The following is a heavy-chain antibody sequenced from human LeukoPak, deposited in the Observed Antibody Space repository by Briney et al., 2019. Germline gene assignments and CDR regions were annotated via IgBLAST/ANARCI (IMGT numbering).Heavy chain of an antibody. CDR2: ISSSSSYI. Sequence: GGSLRLSCAASGFTFSSYSMNWVRQAPGKGLEWVSSISSSSSYIYYADSVKGRFTISRDNAKNSLYLQMNSLRAEDTAVYYCARDFRGYSGYHQGYWGQGTLVTVSS. CDR1: GFTFSSYS. J-gene: IGHJ4*02. D-gene: IGHD5-12*01. CDR3: ARDFRGYSGYHQGY. V-gene: IGHV3-21*01.